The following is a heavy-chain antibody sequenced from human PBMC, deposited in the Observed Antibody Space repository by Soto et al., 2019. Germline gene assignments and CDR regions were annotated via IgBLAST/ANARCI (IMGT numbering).Heavy chain of an antibody. J-gene: IGHJ4*02. CDR1: GYNFSNYW. V-gene: IGHV5-51*01. Sequence: GESLKISCNVSGYNFSNYWLAWVRQMPGKGLELLGLIYPADSDTRYSTSFQGQVTFSADKSIPTAYLHWSNLKASDTAMYYCARSWNDYGTYGAFDSWGQGTRVTVS. CDR3: ARSWNDYGTYGAFDS. CDR2: IYPADSDT. D-gene: IGHD4-4*01.